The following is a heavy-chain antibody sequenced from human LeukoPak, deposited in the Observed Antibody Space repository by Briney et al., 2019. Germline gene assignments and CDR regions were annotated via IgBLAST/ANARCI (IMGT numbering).Heavy chain of an antibody. D-gene: IGHD4-17*01. CDR1: GFTFSSYT. V-gene: IGHV3-21*01. J-gene: IGHJ3*02. Sequence: GGSLRLSCAASGFTFSSYTMTWVRQAPGKGLEWVSSISSSSSYIYYADSVKGRFNISRDNAKNSLYLQMNSLGAEDTAVCDCARVPVTGAFDIWLQGTMVTVSS. CDR3: ARVPVTGAFDI. CDR2: ISSSSSYI.